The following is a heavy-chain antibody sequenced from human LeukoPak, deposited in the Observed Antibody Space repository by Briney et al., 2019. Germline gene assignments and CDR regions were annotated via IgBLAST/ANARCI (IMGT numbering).Heavy chain of an antibody. CDR1: GGSISSSSYY. CDR3: ASGGWYGSYFDY. V-gene: IGHV4-39*01. J-gene: IGHJ4*02. Sequence: SETLSLTCTVSGGSISSSSYYWGWIRQPPGKGLEWIGSIYYSGSTYYNPSLKSRVTISVDTSKNQFSLKLSSVTAADTAVYYCASGGWYGSYFDYWGQGTLVTVPS. CDR2: IYYSGST. D-gene: IGHD6-19*01.